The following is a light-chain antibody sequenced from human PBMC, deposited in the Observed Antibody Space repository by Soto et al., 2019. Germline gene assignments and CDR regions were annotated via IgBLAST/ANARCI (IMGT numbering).Light chain of an antibody. V-gene: IGKV3-20*01. CDR3: QQYGSSPPYT. Sequence: EVVLTQSPGPLSLSPGERATLSCRASQSVSNNYVAWYQQQPGQAPRLLLFGSSDRATGIPDRFSGSGSGTDFTLTISRLEPEDFAVYYCQQYGSSPPYTFGQGTKLEIK. CDR2: GSS. CDR1: QSVSNNY. J-gene: IGKJ2*01.